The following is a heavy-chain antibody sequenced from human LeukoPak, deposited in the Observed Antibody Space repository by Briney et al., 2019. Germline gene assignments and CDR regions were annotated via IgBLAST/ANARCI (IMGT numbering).Heavy chain of an antibody. V-gene: IGHV3-48*04. CDR2: ISLGSSTM. CDR3: ARVPRSSRIPIFR. CDR1: GFTFSSFT. Sequence: PGGSLRLSCAASGFTFSSFTMNWARQVPGKGLEWVSYISLGSSTMFYADSVKGRFTISRDNAKNSLYLQLNSLRAEDTAVYYCARVPRSSRIPIFRWGQGTLVTVSS. D-gene: IGHD3-3*01. J-gene: IGHJ4*02.